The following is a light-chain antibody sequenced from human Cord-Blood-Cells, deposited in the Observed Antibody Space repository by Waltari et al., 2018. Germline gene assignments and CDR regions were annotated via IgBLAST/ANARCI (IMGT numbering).Light chain of an antibody. CDR2: EGS. V-gene: IGLV2-23*01. J-gene: IGLJ3*02. CDR3: CSYAGSSTWV. Sequence: QSALTQPASVSGSPGQSLTIPCTGTSRDVGSYNLISWYQQHPGKAPKLRIYEGSKRPSGVSNRFSGSKSGNTASLTISGLQAEDEADYYCCSYAGSSTWVFGGGTKLTVL. CDR1: SRDVGSYNL.